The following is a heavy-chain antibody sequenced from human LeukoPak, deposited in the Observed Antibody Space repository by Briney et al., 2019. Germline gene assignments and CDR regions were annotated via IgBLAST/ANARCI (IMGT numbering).Heavy chain of an antibody. CDR1: GYTLTELS. D-gene: IGHD6-19*01. Sequence: GASVKVSCKVSGYTLTELSMHWVRQAPGKGLEWMGGFDPEDGETIYAQKFQGRVTMTEDTSTDTAYMELSSLRSEDTAVYYCATAAQYSSGSNYFDYWGQGTLVTVSS. CDR3: ATAAQYSSGSNYFDY. J-gene: IGHJ4*02. V-gene: IGHV1-24*01. CDR2: FDPEDGET.